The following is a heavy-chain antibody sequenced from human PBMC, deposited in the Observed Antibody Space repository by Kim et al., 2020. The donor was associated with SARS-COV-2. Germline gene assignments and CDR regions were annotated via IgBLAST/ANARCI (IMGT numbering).Heavy chain of an antibody. Sequence: GGSLRLSCAASGFTFSSYDMHWVRQATGKGLEWVSAIGTAGDTYYPGSVKGRFTISRENAKNSLYLQMNSLRAGDTAVYYCARTVGTTQQLGFDYYYGMDVWGQGTTVTVSS. CDR1: GFTFSSYD. D-gene: IGHD6-13*01. CDR2: IGTAGDT. CDR3: ARTVGTTQQLGFDYYYGMDV. V-gene: IGHV3-13*01. J-gene: IGHJ6*02.